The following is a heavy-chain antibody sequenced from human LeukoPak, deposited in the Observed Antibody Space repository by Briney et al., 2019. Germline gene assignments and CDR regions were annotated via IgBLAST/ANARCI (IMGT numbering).Heavy chain of an antibody. V-gene: IGHV4-39*01. D-gene: IGHD3-10*01. CDR1: GGSVISSSDF. Sequence: SETLSLTRTVSGGSVISSSDFWVWIRQPPGKGLEWIGAIYYSGSTYYDPSLKSRINISIDTSKNQFFLRVTSVSAADTAVYYCARYYGSGSKTVRAIDYWGQGTLVIVSS. J-gene: IGHJ4*02. CDR3: ARYYGSGSKTVRAIDY. CDR2: IYYSGST.